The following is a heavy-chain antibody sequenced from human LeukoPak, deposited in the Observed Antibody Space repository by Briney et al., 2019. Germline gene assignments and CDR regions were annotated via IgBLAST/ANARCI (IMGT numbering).Heavy chain of an antibody. Sequence: PSETLSLTCAVSGGSFSGYYWSWIRQPPGQGLEWIGEINHSGSTNYNPSLKSRVTISVDTSKNQYSLKLSSVTAADTAVYYCARALYDSSGYHAYYYYYMDVWGKGTTVTVSS. CDR1: GGSFSGYY. CDR3: ARALYDSSGYHAYYYYYMDV. D-gene: IGHD3-22*01. J-gene: IGHJ6*03. V-gene: IGHV4-34*01. CDR2: INHSGST.